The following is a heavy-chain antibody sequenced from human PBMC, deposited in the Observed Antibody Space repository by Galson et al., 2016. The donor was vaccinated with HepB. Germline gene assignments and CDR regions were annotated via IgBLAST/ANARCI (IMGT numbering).Heavy chain of an antibody. Sequence: SLRLSCAASGFIFSSYGMHWVRQAPGKGLDWVAVISYDGTHQNYADSVKGRFTISRDKSKSMLYLEMNSLRDEDTAVYYCARENTKMTAVALDGWGLGTRVTVSS. CDR1: GFIFSSYG. CDR2: ISYDGTHQ. V-gene: IGHV3-30*03. D-gene: IGHD6-13*01. CDR3: ARENTKMTAVALDG. J-gene: IGHJ3*01.